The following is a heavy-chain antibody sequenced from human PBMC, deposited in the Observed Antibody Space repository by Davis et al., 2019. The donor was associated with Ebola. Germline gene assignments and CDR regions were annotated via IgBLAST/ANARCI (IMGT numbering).Heavy chain of an antibody. CDR3: AKSWVGASHNWDY. CDR1: GGSISSYY. CDR2: IYYSGST. V-gene: IGHV4-59*01. Sequence: SETLSLTCTVSGGSISSYYWSWIRQPPGKGLEWIGYIYYSGSTNYNPSLKSRVTISVDTSKNQFSLKLSSVTAADTAVYYCAKSWVGASHNWDYWGQGTLVTVSS. D-gene: IGHD1-20*01. J-gene: IGHJ4*02.